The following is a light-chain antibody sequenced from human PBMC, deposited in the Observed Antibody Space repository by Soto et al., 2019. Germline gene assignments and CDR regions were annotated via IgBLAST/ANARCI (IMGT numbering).Light chain of an antibody. V-gene: IGLV2-23*02. J-gene: IGLJ1*01. Sequence: QSALTQPASVSGSPGQSITIPCTGTSSDVGSYNLVSWYQQHPGKAPKLMIYEVSKRPSGVSNRFSGSKSGNTASLTISGLQDEDEADYYCCSYAGSSTYVFGTGTKVTVL. CDR1: SSDVGSYNL. CDR3: CSYAGSSTYV. CDR2: EVS.